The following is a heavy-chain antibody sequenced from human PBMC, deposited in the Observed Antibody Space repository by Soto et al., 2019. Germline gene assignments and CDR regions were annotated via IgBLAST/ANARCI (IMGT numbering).Heavy chain of an antibody. CDR2: IWNDGSNE. CDR1: GFTFSSYG. D-gene: IGHD3-22*01. J-gene: IGHJ4*02. V-gene: IGHV3-33*01. Sequence: GGSLRLSCAASGFTFSSYGMHWVRQAPGKGLEWVAIIWNDGSNEYYADSVKGRFTISRDNSKNTVYLQVSNLRAEDTAVYFCARDQTDSGGYSDSWGQGTLVTVSS. CDR3: ARDQTDSGGYSDS.